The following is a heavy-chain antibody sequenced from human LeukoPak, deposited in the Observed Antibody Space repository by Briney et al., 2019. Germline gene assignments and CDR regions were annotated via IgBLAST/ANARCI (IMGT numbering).Heavy chain of an antibody. CDR2: INPSGGST. J-gene: IGHJ4*02. V-gene: IGHV1-46*01. CDR1: GYTFTSYY. CDR3: AREGTYDSSGYYIDY. Sequence: ASVKVSCKASGYTFTSYYMHWVRQAPGQGLEWMGIINPSGGSTKYAKKFQGRFTMTRDTSTSTVYMEVSSLTSEDTAVYYCAREGTYDSSGYYIDYWGQGTLVTVSS. D-gene: IGHD3-22*01.